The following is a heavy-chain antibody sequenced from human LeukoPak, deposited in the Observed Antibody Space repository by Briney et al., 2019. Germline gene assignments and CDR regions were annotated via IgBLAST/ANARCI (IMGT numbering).Heavy chain of an antibody. CDR1: GFTFSISW. Sequence: PGGSLRLSCAASGFTFSISWMNWVRQAPGKGLEWVSYISSSSSTIYYADSVKGRFTISRDNAKNSLYLQMNSLRAEDTAVYYCARDQGWELPKHFDYWGQGTLVTVSS. CDR2: ISSSSSTI. V-gene: IGHV3-48*01. J-gene: IGHJ4*02. D-gene: IGHD1-26*01. CDR3: ARDQGWELPKHFDY.